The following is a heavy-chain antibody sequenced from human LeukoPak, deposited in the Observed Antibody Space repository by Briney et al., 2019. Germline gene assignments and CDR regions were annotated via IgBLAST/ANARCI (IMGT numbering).Heavy chain of an antibody. CDR2: IYYSGST. D-gene: IGHD3-22*01. V-gene: IGHV4-30-4*08. CDR1: GGSLSSGDYY. J-gene: IGHJ4*02. Sequence: SESLSITCTVSGGSLSSGDYYWSWIRPPPGVGLEWIGYIYYSGSTYYNPSLKSRVTISVDTSKNQFSLKLSSVTAADTAAYYCAGEPQVPPYYYDASVGFDYWGQGTLVTVSS. CDR3: AGEPQVPPYYYDASVGFDY.